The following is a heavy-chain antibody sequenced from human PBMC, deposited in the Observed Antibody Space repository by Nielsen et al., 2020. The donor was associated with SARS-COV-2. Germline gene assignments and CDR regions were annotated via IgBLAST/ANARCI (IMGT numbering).Heavy chain of an antibody. CDR2: IDGGRGGT. CDR1: GFTFSIYA. V-gene: IGHV3-23*01. CDR3: ARGDRSSGWNY. Sequence: GVLKISCAGSGFTFSIYAMSWVRQAPGKGLEWVSAIDGGRGGTFYAESVKGRFTISRDNSKKTLFLQMSSLRGEDTAVYYCARGDRSSGWNYWGQGTLVTVSS. J-gene: IGHJ4*02. D-gene: IGHD6-19*01.